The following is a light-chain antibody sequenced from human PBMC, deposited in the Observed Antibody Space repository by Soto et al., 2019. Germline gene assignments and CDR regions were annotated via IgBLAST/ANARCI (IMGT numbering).Light chain of an antibody. CDR3: QQVNTYT. Sequence: DIQLTQSPSFLSASVGDRVTITCRASLGISTYLAWYQQKPGKAPNLLIYAASTLQSGVPSRFSGSGSGTEFTLTISSLQPEDFATYYCQQVNTYTFGPGTNVDLK. CDR1: LGISTY. CDR2: AAS. V-gene: IGKV1-9*01. J-gene: IGKJ3*01.